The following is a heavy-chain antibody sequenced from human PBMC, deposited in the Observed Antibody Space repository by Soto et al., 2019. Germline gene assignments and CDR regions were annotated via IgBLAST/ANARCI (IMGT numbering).Heavy chain of an antibody. D-gene: IGHD3-10*01. V-gene: IGHV1-8*01. J-gene: IGHJ4*02. CDR2: MNPNSGDT. Sequence: ASVKVSCKASGYAFTSYDINWVRQATGQGLEWMGWMNPNSGDTGYVEKFQGRVTMTRDTSITTAYMELSSLRSEDTAVYYCATEKDGSGTTNYYFDYWGQGTLVTVSS. CDR3: ATEKDGSGTTNYYFDY. CDR1: GYAFTSYD.